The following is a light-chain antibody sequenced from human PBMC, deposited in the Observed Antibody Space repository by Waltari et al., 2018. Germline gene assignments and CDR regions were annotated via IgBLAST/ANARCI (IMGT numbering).Light chain of an antibody. V-gene: IGLV2-14*01. J-gene: IGLJ1*01. CDR2: EVS. CDR3: SSYTSSSTYV. CDR1: SSDVGGYNY. Sequence: QSALTQPASVSGSPGQSITISCTGTSSDVGGYNYVSWYQQHPGKAPKLMIYEVSNRPPGVSIRLSGSKSGNTASLTISGVQAEDAADYYGSSYTSSSTYVFGTGTKVTVL.